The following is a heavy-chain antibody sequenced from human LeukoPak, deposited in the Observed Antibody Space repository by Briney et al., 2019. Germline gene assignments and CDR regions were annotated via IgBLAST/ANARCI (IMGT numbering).Heavy chain of an antibody. J-gene: IGHJ4*02. D-gene: IGHD3-10*01. V-gene: IGHV4-59*01. CDR3: ARSPPPYYYGSGSSVNYFDC. CDR1: GGSISGYF. CDR2: MYYSGST. Sequence: SETLSLTCTVSGGSISGYFWSWIRQPPGQGLEWIAYMYYSGSTNYNPTLKSRFTVSVDTSKNHFSLKMSSVTAADTAVYYCARSPPPYYYGSGSSVNYFDCWGPGTLVTVSS.